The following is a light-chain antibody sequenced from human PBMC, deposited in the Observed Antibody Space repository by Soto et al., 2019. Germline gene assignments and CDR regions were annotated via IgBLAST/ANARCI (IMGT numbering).Light chain of an antibody. CDR1: SSDVGGYNY. J-gene: IGLJ2*01. CDR2: GVS. V-gene: IGLV2-14*01. Sequence: QSALTQPASVSGSPGQSITISCTGTSSDVGGYNYVSWYQQHPGKAPKLMIFGVSNRPSGVSNRFSGSKSGNTASLTISGLQADDEADYYCSSYTISGTLFGGGTKVTAL. CDR3: SSYTISGTL.